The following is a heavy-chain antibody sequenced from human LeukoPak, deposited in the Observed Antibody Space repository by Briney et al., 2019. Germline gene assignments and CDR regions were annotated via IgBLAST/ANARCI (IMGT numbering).Heavy chain of an antibody. CDR3: ARENVLRYFDWLLTAHDAFDI. Sequence: ASVKVSCKASGATFTTYAIIWVRQAPGQGLEWMGWISAYNGNTNYAQKLQGRVTMTTDTSTSTVYMELSSLRSEDTAVYYCARENVLRYFDWLLTAHDAFDIWGQGTMVTVSS. CDR1: GATFTTYA. CDR2: ISAYNGNT. D-gene: IGHD3-9*01. V-gene: IGHV1-18*01. J-gene: IGHJ3*02.